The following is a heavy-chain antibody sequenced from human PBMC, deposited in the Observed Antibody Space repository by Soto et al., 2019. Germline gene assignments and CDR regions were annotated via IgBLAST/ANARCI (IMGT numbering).Heavy chain of an antibody. D-gene: IGHD2-15*01. CDR1: GGSISSYY. V-gene: IGHV4-59*01. CDR3: AREAVVAATHGNWFDP. Sequence: SETLSLTCTVSGGSISSYYWSWIRQPPGKGLEWIGYIYYSGSTNYNPSLKSRVTISVDTSKNQFSLKLSSVTAADTAVYYCAREAVVAATHGNWFDPWGQGTLVTVSS. CDR2: IYYSGST. J-gene: IGHJ5*02.